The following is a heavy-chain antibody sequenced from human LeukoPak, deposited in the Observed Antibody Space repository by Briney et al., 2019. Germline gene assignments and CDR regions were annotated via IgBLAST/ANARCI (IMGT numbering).Heavy chain of an antibody. Sequence: ASVKVSCKASGYTFTGYYMHWVRQAPGQGLGWMGWINPNSGGTNYAQKFQGRVTMTRDTSISTAYMELSRLRSDDTAVYYCAITVTSQLLWYLNDAFDIWGQGTMVTVSS. CDR1: GYTFTGYY. J-gene: IGHJ3*02. V-gene: IGHV1-2*02. D-gene: IGHD2-2*01. CDR2: INPNSGGT. CDR3: AITVTSQLLWYLNDAFDI.